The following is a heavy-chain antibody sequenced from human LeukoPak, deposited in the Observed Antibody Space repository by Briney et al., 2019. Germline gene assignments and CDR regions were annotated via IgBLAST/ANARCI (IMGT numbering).Heavy chain of an antibody. D-gene: IGHD2-15*01. CDR1: GGSISSYY. CDR2: IYYSGST. CDR3: ARGAAPYWYFDL. V-gene: IGHV4-59*01. J-gene: IGHJ2*01. Sequence: PSETLSLTCTVSGGSISSYYWSWIRQPQGKGLEWIGYIYYSGSTNYNPSLKSRVTISVDTSKNQFSLKLSSVTAADTAVYYCARGAAPYWYFDLWGRGTLVTVSS.